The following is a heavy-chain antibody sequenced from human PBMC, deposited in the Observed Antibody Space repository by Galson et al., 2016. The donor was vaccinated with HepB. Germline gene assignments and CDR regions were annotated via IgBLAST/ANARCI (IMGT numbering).Heavy chain of an antibody. CDR1: GGSISSGGYY. J-gene: IGHJ4*02. CDR2: IYHLGNT. V-gene: IGHV4-31*03. Sequence: TLSLTCTVSGGSISSGGYYWSWIRQHPGKGLEWIGYIYHLGNTYFNPSLKSRVIMSVDASKNQFSLKLGSVTAADTAVYYCARGGRKGLWGYYFDYWGQGTLVPVSS. D-gene: IGHD5-18*01. CDR3: ARGGRKGLWGYYFDY.